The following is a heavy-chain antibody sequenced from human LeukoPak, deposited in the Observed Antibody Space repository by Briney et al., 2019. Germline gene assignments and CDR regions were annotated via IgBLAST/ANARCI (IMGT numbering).Heavy chain of an antibody. CDR3: ARRRYTGYSSSWYPNDY. D-gene: IGHD6-13*01. Sequence: SETLSLTCAVYGGPFSGYYWSWIRQPPGKGLEWIGEINHSGSTNYNPSLKSRVTISVDTSKNQFSLKLSSVTAADTAVYYCARRRYTGYSSSWYPNDYWGQGTLVTVSS. CDR1: GGPFSGYY. V-gene: IGHV4-34*01. J-gene: IGHJ4*02. CDR2: INHSGST.